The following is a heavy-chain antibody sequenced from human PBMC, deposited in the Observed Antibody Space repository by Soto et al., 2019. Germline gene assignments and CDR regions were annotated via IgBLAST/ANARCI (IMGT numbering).Heavy chain of an antibody. D-gene: IGHD2-2*01. V-gene: IGHV1-2*04. CDR3: ARGDIVLVPAAKGYGMDV. CDR1: GYTFTGYY. J-gene: IGHJ6*02. CDR2: FNPNSGGT. Sequence: ASVKVSCKASGYTFTGYYMHWVRQAPGQGLEWMGWFNPNSGGTNYAQKFQGWVTMTRDTSISTAYMELSRLRSDDTAVYYCARGDIVLVPAAKGYGMDVWGQGTTVTVSS.